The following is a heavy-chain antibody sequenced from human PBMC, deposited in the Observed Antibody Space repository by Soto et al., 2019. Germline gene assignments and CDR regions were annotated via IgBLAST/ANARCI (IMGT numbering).Heavy chain of an antibody. D-gene: IGHD4-17*01. Sequence: QVQLVESGGGVVQPGRSLRLSCAASGFTFSSYGVHWVRQAPGKGLEWVAVISYDGSNKYYADSVKGRFTISRDNSKNTLYLQMNSLRAEDTAVYYCAKDRAVTTSHYYYYYGMDVWGQGTTVTVSS. V-gene: IGHV3-30*18. J-gene: IGHJ6*02. CDR1: GFTFSSYG. CDR3: AKDRAVTTSHYYYYYGMDV. CDR2: ISYDGSNK.